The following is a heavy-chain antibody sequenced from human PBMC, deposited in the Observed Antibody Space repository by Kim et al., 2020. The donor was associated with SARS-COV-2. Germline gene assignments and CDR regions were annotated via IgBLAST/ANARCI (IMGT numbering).Heavy chain of an antibody. V-gene: IGHV1-69*04. CDR3: ATNECGGDCYLDY. CDR2: IIPILGIA. Sequence: SVKVSCKASGGTFSSYAISWVRQAPGQGLEWMGRIIPILGIANYAQKFQGRVTITADKSTSTAYMELGSLRSEDTAVYYCATNECGGDCYLDYWGQGTLVTVSS. D-gene: IGHD2-21*02. J-gene: IGHJ4*02. CDR1: GGTFSSYA.